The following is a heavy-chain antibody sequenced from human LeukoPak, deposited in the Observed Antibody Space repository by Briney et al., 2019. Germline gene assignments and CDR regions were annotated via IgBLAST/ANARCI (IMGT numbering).Heavy chain of an antibody. CDR2: IRSKANSYAT. CDR1: GFTFSGSA. J-gene: IGHJ6*03. V-gene: IGHV3-73*01. CDR3: TRPAFHDYGDYPQGAHYYYYYMDV. D-gene: IGHD4-17*01. Sequence: PGGSLRLSCAASGFTFSGSAMHWVRQASGKGLEWVGRIRSKANSYATAYAASVKGRFTISRDDSKNTAYLQMNSLKTEDTAVYYCTRPAFHDYGDYPQGAHYYYYYMDVWGKGTTVTVSS.